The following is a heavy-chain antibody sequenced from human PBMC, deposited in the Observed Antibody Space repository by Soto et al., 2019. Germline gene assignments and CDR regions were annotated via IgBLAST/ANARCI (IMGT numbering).Heavy chain of an antibody. CDR1: GGSFSGYY. J-gene: IGHJ5*02. D-gene: IGHD3-22*01. CDR3: ARMGPSITMIVVVITRGPWFDP. V-gene: IGHV4-34*01. CDR2: INHSGST. Sequence: ASETLSLTCAVYGGSFSGYYWSWIRQPPGKGLEWIGEINHSGSTNYNLPLKSRVTISVDTSKNQFSLKLSSVTAADTAVYYCARMGPSITMIVVVITRGPWFDPWGQGTLVTVSS.